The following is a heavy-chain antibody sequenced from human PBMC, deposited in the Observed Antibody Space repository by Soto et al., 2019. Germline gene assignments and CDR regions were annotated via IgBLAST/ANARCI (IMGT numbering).Heavy chain of an antibody. CDR2: INPSGGST. CDR3: ARGWEDYDCWSGYPTYAYYYGMDV. CDR1: GYTFTSYY. D-gene: IGHD3-3*01. V-gene: IGHV1-46*01. J-gene: IGHJ6*02. Sequence: GASVKVSCKASGYTFTSYYMHWVRQAPGQGLEWMGIINPSGGSTSYAQKFQGRVTMTRDTSTSTVYMELSSLRSEDTAMYYCARGWEDYDCWSGYPTYAYYYGMDVWGQGTTVTVS.